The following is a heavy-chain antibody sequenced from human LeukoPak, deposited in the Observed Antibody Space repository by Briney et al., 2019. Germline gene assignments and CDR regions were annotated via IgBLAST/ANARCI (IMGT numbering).Heavy chain of an antibody. CDR1: GLNFGDSA. Sequence: GGSLRLSCVASGLNFGDSAMHWVRQAPGKGLEWVSLISADGGSTFSADSVKGRFSIYRDNSKNSLYLQMDSLRSEDTAMYYCAKESGKFDYWGQGTLVAVSS. V-gene: IGHV3-43*02. J-gene: IGHJ4*02. CDR3: AKESGKFDY. CDR2: ISADGGST.